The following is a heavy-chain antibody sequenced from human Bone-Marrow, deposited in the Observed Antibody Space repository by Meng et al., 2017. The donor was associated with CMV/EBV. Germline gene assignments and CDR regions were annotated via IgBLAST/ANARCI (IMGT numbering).Heavy chain of an antibody. V-gene: IGHV1-69*05. CDR3: ARGQLYCSSTSCSNWFDP. Sequence: SVKVSCKASGGTFSSYAIGWVRQAPGQGLEWMGGIIPIFGTPNYAQKFQGRVTITTDEPTSTAYMELSSLRSEDTAVYYWARGQLYCSSTSCSNWFDPWGQGTLVTVSS. D-gene: IGHD2-2*01. J-gene: IGHJ5*02. CDR1: GGTFSSYA. CDR2: IIPIFGTP.